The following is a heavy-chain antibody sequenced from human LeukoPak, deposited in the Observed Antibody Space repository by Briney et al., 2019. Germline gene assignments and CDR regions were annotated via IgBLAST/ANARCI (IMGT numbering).Heavy chain of an antibody. V-gene: IGHV3-7*05. D-gene: IGHD4-23*01. Sequence: PGGSLRLSCAGSGVTFSSYWMSWVRHAPGKGLEWVANIKQDGSEKYYVDAVKGRFTISRDNAKNSLYLQMNSLRAEDTAVYYCARDGFGNPLGYWGQGALVTVSS. CDR3: ARDGFGNPLGY. J-gene: IGHJ4*02. CDR1: GVTFSSYW. CDR2: IKQDGSEK.